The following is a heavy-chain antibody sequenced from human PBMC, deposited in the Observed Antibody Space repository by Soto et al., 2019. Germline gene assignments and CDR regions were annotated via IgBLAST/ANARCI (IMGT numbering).Heavy chain of an antibody. Sequence: SETLSLTCAVYGGSFTDHYGPWIRQSPGKGRGWIGGINHSGIPYDNTSLKSRVTISVDTSKNQFSLKLRSVTAADPATYYGARGRLDCLLLGYVVDVWAQRTTVTVSS. CDR2: INHSGIP. V-gene: IGHV4-34*01. D-gene: IGHD3-3*01. J-gene: IGHJ6*02. CDR1: GGSFTDHY. CDR3: ARGRLDCLLLGYVVDV.